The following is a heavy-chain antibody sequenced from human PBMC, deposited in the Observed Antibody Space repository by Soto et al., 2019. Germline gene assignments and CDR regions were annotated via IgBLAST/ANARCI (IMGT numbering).Heavy chain of an antibody. J-gene: IGHJ4*02. CDR1: GGSISDNDNY. Sequence: QLQLQESGPGLVEPSETLSLTCTVSGGSISDNDNYWGWIRQSPGKGLEWIGSIHYSGRTYQNPSLKSRVTIPVDTSKTQFSLKLSSVTAADTAVYYCARTYFGSGSQYYWGQGALVTVSS. V-gene: IGHV4-39*01. CDR3: ARTYFGSGSQYY. CDR2: IHYSGRT. D-gene: IGHD3-10*01.